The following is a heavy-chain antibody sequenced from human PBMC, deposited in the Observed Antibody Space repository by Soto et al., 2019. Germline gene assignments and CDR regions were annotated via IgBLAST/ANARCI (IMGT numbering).Heavy chain of an antibody. D-gene: IGHD3-3*01. CDR1: GFTFSSYA. J-gene: IGHJ4*02. CDR2: ISGSGGST. V-gene: IGHV3-23*01. CDR3: AKYAIFGVVIINYFDY. Sequence: GGSLRLSCAASGFTFSSYAMSWVRQAPGKGLEWVSAISGSGGSTYYADSVKGRFTISRDNSKNTLYLQMNSLRAEDTAVYYCAKYAIFGVVIINYFDYWGQGTLVTVSS.